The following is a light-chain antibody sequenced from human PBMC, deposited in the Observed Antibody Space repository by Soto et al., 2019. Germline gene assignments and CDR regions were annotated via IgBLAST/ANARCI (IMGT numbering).Light chain of an antibody. CDR1: SGSIASNY. Sequence: FMLTQPHSVSESPGKTVTISCTRTSGSIASNYVQWYQQRPGSAPTAVIYEDDQRPSGVPDRFSGSIDSSSNSASLTISGLKNEDEAAYYCHSFDSNTVVFGGGTQLTVL. CDR3: HSFDSNTVV. CDR2: EDD. V-gene: IGLV6-57*03. J-gene: IGLJ2*01.